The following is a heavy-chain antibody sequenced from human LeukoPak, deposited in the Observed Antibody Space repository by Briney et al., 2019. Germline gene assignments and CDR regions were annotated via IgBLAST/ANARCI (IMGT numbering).Heavy chain of an antibody. Sequence: GGSLRLSCTASGFTFGDYALSWFRQAPGKGLEWVGFIRSKAYGGTTEYAASVKGRFTISRDDSKSIAYLQMNSLKTEDTAVYYCTRGSYATYGGAHDAFDIWGQGTILTVSS. D-gene: IGHD1-26*01. CDR2: IRSKAYGGTT. CDR1: GFTFGDYA. CDR3: TRGSYATYGGAHDAFDI. J-gene: IGHJ3*02. V-gene: IGHV3-49*03.